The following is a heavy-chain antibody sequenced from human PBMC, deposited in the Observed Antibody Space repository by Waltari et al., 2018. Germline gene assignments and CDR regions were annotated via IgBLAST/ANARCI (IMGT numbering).Heavy chain of an antibody. CDR1: GGSFSSYW. CDR3: ASMVSTTFDY. CDR2: INGNSGNT. D-gene: IGHD1-26*01. J-gene: IGHJ4*02. Sequence: QVQLQESGPGLVKPSETLSLTCAVSGGSFSSYWWSWIRQPPGKGLEWIGEINGNSGNTNYNPSLKSRVTISKDASKNQFSLKLSSVTAADTAVYYCASMVSTTFDYWSQGVLVTVSS. V-gene: IGHV4-59*12.